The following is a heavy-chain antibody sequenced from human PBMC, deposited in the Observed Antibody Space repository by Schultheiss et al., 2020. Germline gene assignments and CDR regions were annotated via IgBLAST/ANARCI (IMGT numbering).Heavy chain of an antibody. Sequence: GGSLRLSCAASGFTFSSYAMSWVRQAPGKGLEWVAVIYGGGTTYYADSVKGRFTVSRDNSKNTLYLQMNSLRAEDTAVYYCARPMRLTRDAFDIWGLGTMVNVSS. D-gene: IGHD3-16*01. V-gene: IGHV3-66*01. CDR1: GFTFSSYA. CDR3: ARPMRLTRDAFDI. CDR2: IYGGGTT. J-gene: IGHJ3*02.